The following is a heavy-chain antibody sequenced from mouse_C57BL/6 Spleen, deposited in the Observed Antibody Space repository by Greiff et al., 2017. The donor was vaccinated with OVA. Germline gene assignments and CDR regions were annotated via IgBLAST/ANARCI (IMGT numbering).Heavy chain of an antibody. V-gene: IGHV14-2*01. Sequence: VQLQQSGAELVKPGASVKLSCTASGFNITDYYMHWVKQRTEQGLEWIGRIDPEDGETKYAPKFQGKATITADTSSNTAYLQLSSLTSEDTAVYYCARWGPYAMDYWGQGTSVTVSS. CDR1: GFNITDYY. CDR3: ARWGPYAMDY. CDR2: IDPEDGET. J-gene: IGHJ4*01.